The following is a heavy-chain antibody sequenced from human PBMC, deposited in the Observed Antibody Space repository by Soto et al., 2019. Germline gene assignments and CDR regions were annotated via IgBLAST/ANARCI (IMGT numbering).Heavy chain of an antibody. Sequence: LSLTCTVSGGSISSSSYYWGWIRQPPGKGLEWIGSIYYSGSTYYNPSLKSRVTISVDTSKNQFSLKLSSVTAADTAVYYCARGIRYYCDSSGYYLDYWSQGTLVTVSS. V-gene: IGHV4-39*01. CDR1: GGSISSSSYY. D-gene: IGHD3-22*01. J-gene: IGHJ4*02. CDR3: ARGIRYYCDSSGYYLDY. CDR2: IYYSGST.